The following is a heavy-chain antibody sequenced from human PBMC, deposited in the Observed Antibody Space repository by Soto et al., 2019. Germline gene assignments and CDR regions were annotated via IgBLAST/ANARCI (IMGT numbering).Heavy chain of an antibody. V-gene: IGHV3-11*01. CDR2: ISSRGVTI. CDR3: ARVTASGWFVNGRDYFDH. J-gene: IGHJ4*02. D-gene: IGHD6-19*01. CDR1: GFTFGNYY. Sequence: GRSLRLSCNVSGFTFGNYYMSWIRQAPGKGLESISYISSRGVTIYYADSVKGRFTISRDNAKKSLFLQMDSLRAEDTAVYYCARVTASGWFVNGRDYFDHWGQGTLVTVSS.